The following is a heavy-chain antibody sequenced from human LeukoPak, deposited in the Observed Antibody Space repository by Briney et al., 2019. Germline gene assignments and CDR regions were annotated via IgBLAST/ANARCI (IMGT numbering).Heavy chain of an antibody. Sequence: GGSLRLSCAASGFTFSDYYMSWIRQARGKGLEWVSYISSTGSTIYYADSVKGRFTISRDNAKNSLNLQMNSLTAEDTAVYYCARDSPDYSIGYYYPAMDVWGQGTTVTVSS. CDR1: GFTFSDYY. CDR3: ARDSPDYSIGYYYPAMDV. J-gene: IGHJ6*02. D-gene: IGHD4-11*01. V-gene: IGHV3-11*01. CDR2: ISSTGSTI.